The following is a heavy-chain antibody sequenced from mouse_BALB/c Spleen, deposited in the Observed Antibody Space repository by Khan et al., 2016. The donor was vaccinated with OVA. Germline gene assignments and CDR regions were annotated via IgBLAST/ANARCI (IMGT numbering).Heavy chain of an antibody. CDR1: GYTFTRYW. J-gene: IGHJ2*01. CDR2: IYPGDGDT. D-gene: IGHD1-1*02. V-gene: IGHV1-87*01. Sequence: QVQLQQPGAELARPGASVKLFCKASGYTFTRYWMLWVKQRPGQGLEWIGAIYPGDGDTRYTQKFKGKATLTADKSSSTAYMQLSRLASDDSAVYYCASHYGHYFDYWGQGTTLTVSS. CDR3: ASHYGHYFDY.